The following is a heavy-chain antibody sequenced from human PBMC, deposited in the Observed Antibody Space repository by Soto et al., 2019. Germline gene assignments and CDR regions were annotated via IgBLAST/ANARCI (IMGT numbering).Heavy chain of an antibody. CDR3: AKVLSGYDFWSCYLSIDY. J-gene: IGHJ4*02. D-gene: IGHD3-3*01. CDR1: GFTFSSYA. CDR2: ISGSGGST. V-gene: IGHV3-23*01. Sequence: EVQLLESGGGLVQPGGSLRLSCAASGFTFSSYAMSWVRQAPGKGLEWVSAISGSGGSTYYADSVKGRFTIYRDNTKNTLYLQMNSLRAEDTAVYYCAKVLSGYDFWSCYLSIDYWGQGTLVTVSS.